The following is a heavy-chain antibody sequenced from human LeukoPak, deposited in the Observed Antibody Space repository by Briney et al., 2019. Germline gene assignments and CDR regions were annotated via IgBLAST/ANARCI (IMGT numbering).Heavy chain of an antibody. CDR3: AKDRVDGSGSQFDS. D-gene: IGHD3-10*01. J-gene: IGHJ4*02. CDR2: ISSSGSTI. V-gene: IGHV3-48*03. CDR1: GFTFSSYE. Sequence: GGSLRLSCAASGFTFSSYEMNWVRQAPGKGLEWVSYISSSGSTIYYADSVKGRFTVSRDHAKNSLYLQMNSLRADDTAVYYCAKDRVDGSGSQFDSWGQGSLVTVSS.